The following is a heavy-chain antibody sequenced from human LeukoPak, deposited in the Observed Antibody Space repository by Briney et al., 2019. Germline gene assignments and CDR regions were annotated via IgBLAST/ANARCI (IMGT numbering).Heavy chain of an antibody. D-gene: IGHD3-9*01. Sequence: SETLSLTCTVSGGSISSSSYYWGWIRQPPGKGLEWIGSIYYSGSTYYNPSLKSRVTISVDTSKNQFSQKLSSVTAADTAVYHCAIQPPFVFRYFDWLPFEDYWGQGTLVTVSS. CDR3: AIQPPFVFRYFDWLPFEDY. CDR2: IYYSGST. J-gene: IGHJ4*02. V-gene: IGHV4-39*01. CDR1: GGSISSSSYY.